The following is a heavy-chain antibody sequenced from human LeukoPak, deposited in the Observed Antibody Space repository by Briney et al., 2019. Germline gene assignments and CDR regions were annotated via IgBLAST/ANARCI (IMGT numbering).Heavy chain of an antibody. CDR1: GFTFSSYA. J-gene: IGHJ4*02. V-gene: IGHV3-23*01. D-gene: IGHD6-13*01. CDR2: ISGSGGST. CDR3: ARDIVAPGISFDY. Sequence: GGSLRLSCAASGFTFSSYAMSWVRQAPGKGLEWVSAISGSGGSTYYADSVKGRFTISRDNAKNSLYLQMNSLRAEDTAVYYCARDIVAPGISFDYWGLGTLVTVSS.